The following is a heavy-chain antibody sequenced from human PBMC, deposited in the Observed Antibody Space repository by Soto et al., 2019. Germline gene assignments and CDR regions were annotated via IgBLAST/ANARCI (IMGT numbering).Heavy chain of an antibody. CDR2: IYYSGST. CDR1: GGSISSGDYY. Sequence: QVQLQESGPGLVKPSQTLSLTCTVSGGSISSGDYYWSWIRQPPGKGLEWIGYIYYSGSTYYNPSLKRRVTISVDTSKNQCSLKLSSVTAADTAVYYCARVFARRSYYDRSGPAGRAFDIWGQGTMVTVSS. D-gene: IGHD3-22*01. J-gene: IGHJ3*02. CDR3: ARVFARRSYYDRSGPAGRAFDI. V-gene: IGHV4-30-4*01.